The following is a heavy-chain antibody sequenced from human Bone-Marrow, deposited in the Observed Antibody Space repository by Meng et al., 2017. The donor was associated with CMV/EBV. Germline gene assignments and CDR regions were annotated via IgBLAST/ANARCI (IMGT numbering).Heavy chain of an antibody. J-gene: IGHJ4*02. CDR2: IGTVGDT. Sequence: GGSLRLSCTASGFTFSTYAFHWVRQPTGKGLEWVSSIGTVGDTYSIGSVKGRFIISREDAKNSVYLQMNGLRDGDTGLYYCARARSPTHFDYWGQGALVTVSS. CDR3: ARARSPTHFDY. CDR1: GFTFSTYA. V-gene: IGHV3-13*01.